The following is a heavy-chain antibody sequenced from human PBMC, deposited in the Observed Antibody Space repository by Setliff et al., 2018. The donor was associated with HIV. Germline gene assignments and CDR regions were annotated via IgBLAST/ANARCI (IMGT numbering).Heavy chain of an antibody. D-gene: IGHD3-16*01. V-gene: IGHV1-8*02. CDR1: GYAFATYD. Sequence: ASVKVSCKPSGYAFATYDINWVRQAAGQGLEWMGWMNPYSGNTGYAQKLRGRITMTRDTSRGTAHMELRSLRSDDTAVYFCARGYASGSGSYYFDYWGQGTLVTVSS. J-gene: IGHJ4*02. CDR3: ARGYASGSGSYYFDY. CDR2: MNPYSGNT.